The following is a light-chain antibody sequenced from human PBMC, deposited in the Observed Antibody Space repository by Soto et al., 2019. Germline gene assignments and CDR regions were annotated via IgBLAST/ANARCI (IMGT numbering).Light chain of an antibody. Sequence: QSVLTQPASVSGSPGQSITISCSGTSSDVGGYNFVSWYQVHPGKAPRLILDDVSSRPSGVSYRFSGSKSANTASLNISRLQAGDEADSYCSSYTATTSLVVFGGGTKLTVL. CDR3: SSYTATTSLVV. J-gene: IGLJ2*01. CDR1: SSDVGGYNF. V-gene: IGLV2-14*03. CDR2: DVS.